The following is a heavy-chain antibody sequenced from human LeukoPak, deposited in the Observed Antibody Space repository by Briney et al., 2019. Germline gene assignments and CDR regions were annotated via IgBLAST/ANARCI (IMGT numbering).Heavy chain of an antibody. D-gene: IGHD3/OR15-3a*01. CDR3: AREGGVWTGYNFDN. J-gene: IGHJ4*02. Sequence: PSETLSLTCTVSGGSFSSGDYYWSWLRQPPGKGLEWIGYIYYSGSTYYNPSLKSRVTISVDTSKNQFSLKLSSVTAADTAIYYCAREGGVWTGYNFDNWGQGTLVTVSS. V-gene: IGHV4-30-4*08. CDR2: IYYSGST. CDR1: GGSFSSGDYY.